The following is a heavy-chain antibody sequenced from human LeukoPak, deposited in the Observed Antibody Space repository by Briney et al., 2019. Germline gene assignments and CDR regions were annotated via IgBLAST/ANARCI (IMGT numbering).Heavy chain of an antibody. Sequence: GGSLRLSCAASGFTVSSSYMSWVRQAPGKGLEWVSIIYSGGSTDYADSVKSRFTISRDNSKNTLYLQMNSLRAEDTAVYYCARIGPNGSGWYPFDYWGQGTLVTVSS. J-gene: IGHJ4*02. CDR3: ARIGPNGSGWYPFDY. CDR2: IYSGGST. CDR1: GFTVSSSY. D-gene: IGHD6-19*01. V-gene: IGHV3-53*01.